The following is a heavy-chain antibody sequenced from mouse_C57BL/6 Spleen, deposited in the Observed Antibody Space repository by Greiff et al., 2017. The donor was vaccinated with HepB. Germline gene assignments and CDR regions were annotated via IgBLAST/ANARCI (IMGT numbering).Heavy chain of an antibody. V-gene: IGHV1-82*01. CDR1: GYAFSSSW. D-gene: IGHD1-1*01. CDR3: ARGYGSCFAY. J-gene: IGHJ3*01. Sequence: QVQLQQSGPELVKPGASVKISCKASGYAFSSSWMNWVKQRPGKGLEWIGRIYPGDGDTNYNGKFKGKATLTADKSSSTAYMQLSSLTSEDSTVYFCARGYGSCFAYWGQGTLVTVSA. CDR2: IYPGDGDT.